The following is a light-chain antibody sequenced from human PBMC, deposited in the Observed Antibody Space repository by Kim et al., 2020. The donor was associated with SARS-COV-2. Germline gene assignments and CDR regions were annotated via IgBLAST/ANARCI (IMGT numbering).Light chain of an antibody. J-gene: IGLJ2*01. V-gene: IGLV3-1*01. Sequence: SYELTQPPSVSVSPGQTASITCSGDKLGDKYACWYQQKPGQSPVLVIYQDSKRPSGIPERFSGSNSGNTATLTISGTQAMDEADYCCQACSRSTAVFGGGTQLTVL. CDR1: KLGDKY. CDR3: QACSRSTAV. CDR2: QDS.